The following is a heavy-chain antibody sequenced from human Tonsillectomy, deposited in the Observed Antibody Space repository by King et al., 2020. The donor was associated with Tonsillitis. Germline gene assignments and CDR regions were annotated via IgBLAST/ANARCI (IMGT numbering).Heavy chain of an antibody. CDR3: TRSEVQWLIQDY. J-gene: IGHJ4*02. V-gene: IGHV3-74*01. D-gene: IGHD6-19*01. Sequence: VQLVESGGGLVQPGGSLRLSCAASGFTFRTYWMHWVRQVPGKGLVWVSRINIDGSSTSYAGSVKGRFTISRDNAKNTLYLQMSSLRAEDTAVYYCTRSEVQWLIQDYWGQGTLVTVSS. CDR2: INIDGSST. CDR1: GFTFRTYW.